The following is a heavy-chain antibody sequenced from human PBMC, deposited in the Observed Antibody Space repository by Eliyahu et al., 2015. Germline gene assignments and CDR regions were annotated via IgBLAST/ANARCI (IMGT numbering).Heavy chain of an antibody. V-gene: IGHV3-7*01. CDR1: GFPFXSFW. CDR2: IKQDGSEK. CDR3: ATLGGLAARHYYYYGMDV. D-gene: IGHD6-6*01. J-gene: IGHJ6*02. Sequence: EVQLVESGGGLVQPGGSLRLSCAASGFPFXSFWWSWVRQAPGKGLGWVANIKQDGSEKYYVDSVKGRFTISRDNAKNSLYLQMNSLRAEDTAVYYCATLGGLAARHYYYYGMDVWGQGTTVTVSS.